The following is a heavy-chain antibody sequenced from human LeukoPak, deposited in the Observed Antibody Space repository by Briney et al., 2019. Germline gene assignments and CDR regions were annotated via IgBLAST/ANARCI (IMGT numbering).Heavy chain of an antibody. Sequence: ASVKVSCKASGYTFTSYAMNWVRQAPGQGLEWMGWINTNTGNPTYAQGFTGRFVFSLDTSVSTAYLQISSLKAEDTAVYYCAREPMPYRNDAFDIWGQGTMVTVSS. CDR3: AREPMPYRNDAFDI. J-gene: IGHJ3*02. CDR2: INTNTGNP. D-gene: IGHD2-2*01. V-gene: IGHV7-4-1*02. CDR1: GYTFTSYA.